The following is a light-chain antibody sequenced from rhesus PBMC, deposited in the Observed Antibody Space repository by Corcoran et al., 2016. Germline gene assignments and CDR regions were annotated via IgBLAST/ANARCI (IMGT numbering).Light chain of an antibody. CDR3: GQGINVPRT. V-gene: IGKV2-65*01. CDR1: QSLVHSNGNTY. J-gene: IGKJ1*01. Sequence: DVVMTQSPLSLPITPGQPASISCRSSQSLVHSNGNTYLRWYQQKPGQPPRRLLYQVSTRDSGVPDRFSGSGAGKDGTMKISRVEGEDVGVYYCGQGINVPRTFGQGTKVEIK. CDR2: QVS.